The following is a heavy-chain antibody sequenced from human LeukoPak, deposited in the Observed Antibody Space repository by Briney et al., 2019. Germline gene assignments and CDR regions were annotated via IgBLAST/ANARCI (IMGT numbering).Heavy chain of an antibody. V-gene: IGHV5-51*01. D-gene: IGHD3-16*01. Sequence: GESLKISCKGSGYRFTSYWIGWVRQMPGKGLEWMGIVYPGDSDPRYSPSFQGQVTISADKPISTAYLQWSSLKASDTAMYYCAINTGSGGYWYFDLWGRGSLVTVSS. CDR1: GYRFTSYW. CDR2: VYPGDSDP. CDR3: AINTGSGGYWYFDL. J-gene: IGHJ2*01.